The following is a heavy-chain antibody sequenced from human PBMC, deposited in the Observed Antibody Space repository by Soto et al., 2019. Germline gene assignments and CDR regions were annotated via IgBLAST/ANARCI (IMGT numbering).Heavy chain of an antibody. CDR2: ISSSSSYI. CDR3: ARDSSPYYYYYYMDV. CDR1: GFTFSSYS. Sequence: EVQLVESGGGLVKPGGSLRLSCAASGFTFSSYSMNWVRQAPGKGLEWVSSISSSSSYIYYADSVKGRFTISRDNAKNSLYLQMNSLRAEDTAVYYCARDSSPYYYYYYMDVWGKGTTVTVSS. V-gene: IGHV3-21*01. J-gene: IGHJ6*03.